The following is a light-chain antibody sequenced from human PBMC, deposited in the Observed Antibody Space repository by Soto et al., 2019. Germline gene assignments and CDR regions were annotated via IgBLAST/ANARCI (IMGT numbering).Light chain of an antibody. Sequence: QSVLTQPASVSGSPGQSITISCTGTSSDVGGYTHVSWYQQHPGKAPKFMIYDVSNRPSGVSNRFSGSKSGNTASLTISGLQAEDEADYYCSSYTTSNTRQIVFGTGTKVTVL. J-gene: IGLJ1*01. CDR3: SSYTTSNTRQIV. CDR2: DVS. CDR1: SSDVGGYTH. V-gene: IGLV2-14*03.